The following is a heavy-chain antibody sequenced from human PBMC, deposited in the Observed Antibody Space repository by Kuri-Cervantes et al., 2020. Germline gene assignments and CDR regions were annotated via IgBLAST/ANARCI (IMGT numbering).Heavy chain of an antibody. CDR1: GFTFRNYG. CDR2: IPYYGSNK. D-gene: IGHD3-3*01. V-gene: IGHV3-30*06. Sequence: GGSLGLSCAASGFTFRNYGMHWVRQAPGKGLEWVAVIPYYGSNKYYADSVKGRFTISRDNSKNTLYLQMNSLRAEDTAVYYCARAEYDFWSGYNIVATYYFDHWGQGTLVTVSS. J-gene: IGHJ4*02. CDR3: ARAEYDFWSGYNIVATYYFDH.